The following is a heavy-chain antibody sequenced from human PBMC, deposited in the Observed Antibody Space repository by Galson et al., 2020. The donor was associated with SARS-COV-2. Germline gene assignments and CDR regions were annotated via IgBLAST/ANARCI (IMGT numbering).Heavy chain of an antibody. CDR2: FDPEDGET. D-gene: IGHD3-3*01. CDR1: GYTLTELS. Sequence: ASVKVSCKVSGYTLTELSMHWVRQAPGKGLEWMGGFDPEDGETFYAQKFQGRVTMTEDTSTDTAYMELSSLGSEDTAVYYCATRFAIFGVVTRFDYWGQGTLVTVSS. CDR3: ATRFAIFGVVTRFDY. J-gene: IGHJ4*02. V-gene: IGHV1-24*01.